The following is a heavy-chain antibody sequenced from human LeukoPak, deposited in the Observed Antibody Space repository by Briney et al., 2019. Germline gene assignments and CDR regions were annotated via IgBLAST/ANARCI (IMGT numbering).Heavy chain of an antibody. CDR1: GFTFSSYE. CDR3: TREVFRHCFDP. CDR2: ISSSGSTI. V-gene: IGHV3-48*03. Sequence: GGSLRLSCAASGFTFSSYEMNWVRQAPGKGLEWVSYISSSGSTIYYADSVKGRFTISRDNAKNSLYLQMNSLRAEDTAVYYCTREVFRHCFDPRGQGTLVTVSS. D-gene: IGHD3/OR15-3a*01. J-gene: IGHJ5*02.